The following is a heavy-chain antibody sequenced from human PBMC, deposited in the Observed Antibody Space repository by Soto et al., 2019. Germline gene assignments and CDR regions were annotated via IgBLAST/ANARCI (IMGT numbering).Heavy chain of an antibody. CDR1: GYTFTSYA. V-gene: IGHV1-3*01. CDR2: INAGNGNT. CDR3: ARDIVVLVAARDYYYGMDV. D-gene: IGHD2-15*01. Sequence: ASVKVSCKASGYTFTSYAMHWVRQAPGQRLEWMGWINAGNGNTKYSQKFQGRVTITRDTSASTAYMELSSLRSEDTAVYYCARDIVVLVAARDYYYGMDVWGQGTTVTVSS. J-gene: IGHJ6*01.